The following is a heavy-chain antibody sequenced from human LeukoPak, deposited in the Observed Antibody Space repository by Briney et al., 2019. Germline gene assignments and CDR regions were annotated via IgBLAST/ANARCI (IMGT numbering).Heavy chain of an antibody. D-gene: IGHD3-10*01. V-gene: IGHV4-59*01. CDR2: IYYSGST. CDR1: GGSISSYY. J-gene: IGHJ4*02. CDR3: ARENSMVRGFDY. Sequence: PSETLSLTCTVSGGSISSYYWSWIRQPPGKGLEWIGYIYYSGSTNYNPSLKSRVTISVDTSKNQFSLKLSSVTAADTAVYYCARENSMVRGFDYWGQGTLVTVSS.